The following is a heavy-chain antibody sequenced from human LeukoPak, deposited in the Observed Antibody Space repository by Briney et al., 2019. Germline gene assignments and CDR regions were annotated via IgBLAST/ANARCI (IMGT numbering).Heavy chain of an antibody. V-gene: IGHV1-69*13. J-gene: IGHJ4*02. D-gene: IGHD1-26*01. Sequence: ASVKVSCKASGGTFSSYAISWVRQAPGQGLEWMGGIIPIFGTANYARKFQGRVTITADESTSTAYMELSSLRSEDTAMYYCARARDSGSYFLGENFDYWGQGTLVTVSS. CDR2: IIPIFGTA. CDR3: ARARDSGSYFLGENFDY. CDR1: GGTFSSYA.